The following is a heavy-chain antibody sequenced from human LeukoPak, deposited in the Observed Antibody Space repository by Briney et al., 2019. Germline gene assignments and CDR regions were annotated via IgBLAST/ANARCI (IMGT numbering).Heavy chain of an antibody. D-gene: IGHD6-19*01. J-gene: IGHJ4*02. Sequence: GGSLRLSCAASGFTVSSNYMSWVRQAPGKGMEWVSVIYSGGSTYYADSVQGRFTISKDNSKNTLYLQMNSLRPEDTAVYFCARASRWLAFDNWGQGTLVTVCS. V-gene: IGHV3-66*01. CDR3: ARASRWLAFDN. CDR2: IYSGGST. CDR1: GFTVSSNY.